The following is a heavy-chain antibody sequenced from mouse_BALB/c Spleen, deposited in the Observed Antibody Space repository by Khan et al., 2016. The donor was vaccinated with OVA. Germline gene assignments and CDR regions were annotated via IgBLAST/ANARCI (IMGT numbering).Heavy chain of an antibody. CDR2: IDPSDSEI. CDR3: ARREKFGYDPAWFAY. Sequence: QVQLQQPGAELVRPGASVKLSCKASGYTFTSYWMNWVKQRPGQGLEWIGMIDPSDSEIHCNQMFKDKATLTVDKSSSTAYMQLSSLRSEDFAVYCGARREKFGYDPAWFAYWGQGTLVTVSA. CDR1: GYTFTSYW. V-gene: IGHV1-61*01. J-gene: IGHJ3*01. D-gene: IGHD2-2*01.